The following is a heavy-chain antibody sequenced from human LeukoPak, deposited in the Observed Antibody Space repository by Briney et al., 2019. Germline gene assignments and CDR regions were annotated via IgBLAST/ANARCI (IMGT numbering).Heavy chain of an antibody. CDR1: GGSITSTNW. D-gene: IGHD2-8*01. V-gene: IGHV4-4*02. CDR2: VSLSGLT. J-gene: IGHJ4*02. Sequence: PSGTLSHTCGVPGGSITSTNWWSWVRRPPGQGLEWIGEVSLSGLTKYNPSLCSRVTIALDTSQNLLSLHLTSVTAADTAVYYCSRENGAFSPFGYWGQGYLVTVLS. CDR3: SRENGAFSPFGY.